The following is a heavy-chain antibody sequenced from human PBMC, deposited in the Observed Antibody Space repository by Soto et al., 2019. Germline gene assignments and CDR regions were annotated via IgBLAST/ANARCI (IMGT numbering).Heavy chain of an antibody. CDR2: ISYSGNS. CDR3: ACLRGYRGSPIEC. CDR1: GDSSSSSY. J-gene: IGHJ4*02. Sequence: PSETLSLTCTISGDSSSSSYWSWIRQTPGKGLEWIGYISYSGNSNYTSSLKSRVTISIDTSKNQFSLKVPSVTAADPAVYYCACLRGYRGSPIECWGQGAQVAVCS. D-gene: IGHD2-15*01. V-gene: IGHV4-59*01.